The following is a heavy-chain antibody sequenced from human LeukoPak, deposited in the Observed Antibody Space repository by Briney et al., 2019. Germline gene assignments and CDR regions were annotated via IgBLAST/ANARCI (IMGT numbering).Heavy chain of an antibody. Sequence: KTGGSLRLSCAASGFTFSNAWMSWVRQAPGKGLEWVGRIKSKTDGGTTDYAAPVKGRFTISRDDSKNTLYLQMNSLRAEDTAVYYCAKCGERSGSHFDYWGQGTLVTVSS. D-gene: IGHD3-3*01. J-gene: IGHJ4*02. CDR3: AKCGERSGSHFDY. CDR2: IKSKTDGGTT. CDR1: GFTFSNAW. V-gene: IGHV3-15*01.